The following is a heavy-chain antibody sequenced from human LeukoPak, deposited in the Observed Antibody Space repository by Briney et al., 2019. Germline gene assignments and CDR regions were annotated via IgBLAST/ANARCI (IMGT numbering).Heavy chain of an antibody. CDR1: GGSISSYY. CDR3: ARDSSGYSNYYYYYYMDV. V-gene: IGHV4-59*01. J-gene: IGHJ6*03. CDR2: IHYSGST. Sequence: SETLSLTCTVSGGSISSYYWSWIRRPPGKGLEWIGYIHYSGSTNYNPSLKSRVTISVDTSSNQFSLKLGSVTAADTAVYYCARDSSGYSNYYYYYYMDVWGKGTTVTVSS. D-gene: IGHD3-22*01.